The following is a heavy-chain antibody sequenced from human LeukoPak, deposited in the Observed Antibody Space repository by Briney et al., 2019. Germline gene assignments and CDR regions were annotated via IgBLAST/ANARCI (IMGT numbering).Heavy chain of an antibody. CDR3: ARSRIAVTFDY. CDR2: IYYSGST. V-gene: IGHV4-39*01. CDR1: GGSISSSSYY. Sequence: PSETLSLTCTVSGGSISSSSYYWGWIRQPPGKGLEWIGSIYYSGSTYYNPSLKSRVTISVDTSKNQFSLKLSSVTAADTAVYYCARSRIAVTFDYWGQGTLVTVSS. D-gene: IGHD6-19*01. J-gene: IGHJ4*02.